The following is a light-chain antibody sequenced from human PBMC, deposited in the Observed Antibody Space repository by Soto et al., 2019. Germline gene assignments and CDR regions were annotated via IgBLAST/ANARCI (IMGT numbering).Light chain of an antibody. CDR1: SSDIGDYNF. J-gene: IGLJ1*01. CDR2: EVT. V-gene: IGLV2-23*02. CDR3: CSYAVSLIYV. Sequence: LTQPASVSGSPGQSITISCTGTSSDIGDYNFVSWYQQVPGKAPKLIIYEVTKRPSGVSPRFSGSKSGNTASLTISGLRAEDEGDYYCCSYAVSLIYVFGSGTKVTVL.